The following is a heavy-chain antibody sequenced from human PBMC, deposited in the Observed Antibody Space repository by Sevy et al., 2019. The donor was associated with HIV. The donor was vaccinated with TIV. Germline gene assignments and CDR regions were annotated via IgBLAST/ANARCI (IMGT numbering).Heavy chain of an antibody. Sequence: GGSLRLSCEASGFTFRDYSMNWVRQAPGKGLEWVSTISSGSSYKQYGDSVKGRFTISRDNAKNSLYLQLNSLRAEDTAVYYCTRVDYYDTSGSHYWGQGTLVTVSS. J-gene: IGHJ4*02. CDR1: GFTFRDYS. CDR2: ISSGSSYK. V-gene: IGHV3-21*01. D-gene: IGHD3-22*01. CDR3: TRVDYYDTSGSHY.